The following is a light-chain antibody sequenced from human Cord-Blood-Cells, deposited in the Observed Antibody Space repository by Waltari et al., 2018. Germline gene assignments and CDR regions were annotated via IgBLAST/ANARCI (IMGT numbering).Light chain of an antibody. CDR2: EGS. CDR3: CSYAGSSTWV. V-gene: IGLV2-23*01. CDR1: SSDVGRYNL. J-gene: IGLJ3*02. Sequence: QSALTPPASVSGSPGQSITISCTGTSSDVGRYNLVSWYQQPPGKAPKLMIYEGSKRPSGVSNRFSGSKSGNTASLTISGLQAEDEADYYCCSYAGSSTWVFGGGTKLTVL.